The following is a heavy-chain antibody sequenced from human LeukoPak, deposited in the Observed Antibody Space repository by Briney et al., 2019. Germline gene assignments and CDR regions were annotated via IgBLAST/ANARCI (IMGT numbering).Heavy chain of an antibody. CDR3: ARLGYSYESEYYYMDV. D-gene: IGHD5-18*01. V-gene: IGHV1-2*02. CDR2: INPNSGGT. Sequence: ASVKVSCKASGYTFTGYYMHWVRQAPGQGLEWMGWINPNSGGTNYAQKFQGRVTMTRDKSIRTAYMELSRLTSDDTAVYYCARLGYSYESEYYYMDVWGKGTTVTISS. J-gene: IGHJ6*03. CDR1: GYTFTGYY.